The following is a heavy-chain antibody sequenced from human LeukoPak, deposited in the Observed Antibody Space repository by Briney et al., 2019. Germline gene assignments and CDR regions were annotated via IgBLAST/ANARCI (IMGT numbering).Heavy chain of an antibody. CDR2: IYYSGNT. D-gene: IGHD6-13*01. CDR1: GGSIRSTNYY. V-gene: IGHV4-39*07. J-gene: IGHJ4*02. CDR3: ARVTGYVMEDYFDY. Sequence: PSETLSLTCTVSGGSIRSTNYYWGWIRQPPGKGLEWIGSIYYSGNTYHSPSLMSRVTISVDTSKNQFSLKLSSVTAADTAVYYCARVTGYVMEDYFDYWGQGTLVTVSS.